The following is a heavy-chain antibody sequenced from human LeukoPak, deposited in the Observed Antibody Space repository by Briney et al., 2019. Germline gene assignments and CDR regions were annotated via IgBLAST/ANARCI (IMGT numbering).Heavy chain of an antibody. D-gene: IGHD6-19*01. Sequence: KASETLSLTCAVYGGSFSGYYWSWIRQPPGKGLEWIGEINRSGSTNYNPSLKGRVTISVDTSKNQFSLKLSSVTAADTAVYYCARDMSSGWSTYSDYWGQGTLVTVSS. CDR1: GGSFSGYY. V-gene: IGHV4-34*01. CDR3: ARDMSSGWSTYSDY. CDR2: INRSGST. J-gene: IGHJ4*02.